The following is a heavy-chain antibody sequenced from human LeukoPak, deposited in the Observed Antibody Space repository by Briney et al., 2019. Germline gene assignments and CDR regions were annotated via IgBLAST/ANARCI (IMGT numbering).Heavy chain of an antibody. V-gene: IGHV3-53*01. CDR1: GFTVSSNY. CDR3: ARDYISSSWY. Sequence: GGSLRLSCAASGFTVSSNYMSWVRQAPGKGLEWVSVIYSGGSTYYADSVKGRYTISRDNSKNTLYLQMNSLRAEDTAVYYCARDYISSSWYGGQGTLVTVSS. J-gene: IGHJ4*02. D-gene: IGHD6-13*01. CDR2: IYSGGST.